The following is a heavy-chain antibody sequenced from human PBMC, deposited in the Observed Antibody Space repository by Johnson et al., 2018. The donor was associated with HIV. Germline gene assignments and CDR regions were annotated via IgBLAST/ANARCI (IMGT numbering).Heavy chain of an antibody. D-gene: IGHD3-3*01. J-gene: IGHJ3*02. Sequence: QVQLVESRGGVVQPGRSLRLSCAASGFTFSSYAMHWVRQAPGKGLEWVAVISYDGSNKYYADSVKGRFTISRDNSKNTLYLQMNSLRAEDTAVYYCARGDFWSGYPDAFDIWGQGTMVTVSS. CDR3: ARGDFWSGYPDAFDI. CDR2: ISYDGSNK. CDR1: GFTFSSYA. V-gene: IGHV3-30*04.